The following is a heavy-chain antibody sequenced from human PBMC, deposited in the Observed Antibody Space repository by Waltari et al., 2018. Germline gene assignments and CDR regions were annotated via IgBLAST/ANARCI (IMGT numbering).Heavy chain of an antibody. CDR1: GFTFSSYA. D-gene: IGHD4-17*01. CDR3: ARDSDYGDLYFQH. Sequence: QVQLVESGGGVVQPGRSLRLSCAASGFTFSSYAMHWVRQAPGKGLVWVSVISYDGSNKYYLDSVKGRFTISRDNSKNTLYLQMSSLRAEDTAVYYCARDSDYGDLYFQHWGQGTLVTVSS. J-gene: IGHJ1*01. V-gene: IGHV3-30-3*01. CDR2: ISYDGSNK.